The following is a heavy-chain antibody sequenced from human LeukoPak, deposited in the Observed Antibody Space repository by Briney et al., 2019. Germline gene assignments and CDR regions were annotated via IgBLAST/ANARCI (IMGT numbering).Heavy chain of an antibody. J-gene: IGHJ4*02. Sequence: SVKVSCKASGYTFTSYGISWVRQAPGQGLEWMGRIIPILGIANYAQKFQGRVTITADKSTSTAYMELSSLRSEDTAVYYCARSRTKYELRYFDWLLSYIDYWGQGTLVTVSS. D-gene: IGHD3-9*01. CDR2: IIPILGIA. CDR1: GYTFTSYG. CDR3: ARSRTKYELRYFDWLLSYIDY. V-gene: IGHV1-69*04.